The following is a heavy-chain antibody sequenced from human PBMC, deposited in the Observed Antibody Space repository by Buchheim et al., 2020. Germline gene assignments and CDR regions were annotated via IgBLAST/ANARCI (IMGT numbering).Heavy chain of an antibody. Sequence: QLQLQESGPGLVKPSETLSLTCTVSGGSISGSNSYWGWVRQPPGKGLEWIGSISSSGSASYISSLKSRVTISIDTSKMWFSLRMTSVTAADTSVYYCARRGGHYTYYHYFTMDVWGKGPT. V-gene: IGHV4-39*01. J-gene: IGHJ6*03. CDR1: GGSISGSNSY. CDR3: ARRGGHYTYYHYFTMDV. CDR2: ISSSGSA. D-gene: IGHD3-3*01.